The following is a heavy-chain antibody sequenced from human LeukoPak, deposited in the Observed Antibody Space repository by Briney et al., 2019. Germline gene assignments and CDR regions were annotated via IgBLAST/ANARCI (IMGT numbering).Heavy chain of an antibody. V-gene: IGHV4-30-4*01. CDR1: GGSSRSGDYF. Sequence: NTSETLSLTCAVSGGSSRSGDYFWSWIRQPPGKGLEWIGHIHYSGNTYYNPSLKSRVSISVDTSKDQFSLKLSSVTAADTAVYYCARENNDCGGKKAFDYWGQGTLVTVSS. J-gene: IGHJ4*02. CDR2: IHYSGNT. CDR3: ARENNDCGGKKAFDY. D-gene: IGHD4-23*01.